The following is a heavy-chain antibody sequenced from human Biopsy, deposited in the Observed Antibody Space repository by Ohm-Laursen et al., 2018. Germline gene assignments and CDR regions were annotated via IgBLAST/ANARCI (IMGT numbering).Heavy chain of an antibody. V-gene: IGHV3-11*01. CDR2: ISGGGTI. D-gene: IGHD4-23*01. Sequence: SLRLSCAATGFRFRDYHMRWIRQAPGRGLEWVSYISGGGTIYYGDSMKGRVTISRDNAKNSLYLQMHSLRAEDTAVYYCARDTRWSPYSMDVWGQGTTVTVSS. CDR1: GFRFRDYH. CDR3: ARDTRWSPYSMDV. J-gene: IGHJ6*02.